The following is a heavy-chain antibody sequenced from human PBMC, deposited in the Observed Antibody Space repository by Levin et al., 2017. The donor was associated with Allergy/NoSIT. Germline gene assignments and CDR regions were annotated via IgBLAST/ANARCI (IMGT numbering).Heavy chain of an antibody. Sequence: GESLKISCKASGYTFTNYAIHWVRQAPGQRLEWMGWINAGNGNTKYSQNFQDRVTITRDTSASTAYMELSSLTSEDTAVYYCARDLGIAAAGYLDYWGQGTLVTVSS. CDR3: ARDLGIAAAGYLDY. V-gene: IGHV1-3*01. D-gene: IGHD6-13*01. J-gene: IGHJ4*02. CDR2: INAGNGNT. CDR1: GYTFTNYA.